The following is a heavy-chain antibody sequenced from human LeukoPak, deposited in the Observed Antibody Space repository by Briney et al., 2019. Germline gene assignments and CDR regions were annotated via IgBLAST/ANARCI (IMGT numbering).Heavy chain of an antibody. CDR3: AKDELSARRYYDSSAADY. CDR1: GYTFTSYD. D-gene: IGHD3-22*01. CDR2: MNPNSGNT. J-gene: IGHJ4*02. V-gene: IGHV1-8*01. Sequence: ASVKVSCKASGYTFTSYDINWVRQATGQGLEWMGWMNPNSGNTGYAQKFQGRVTMTRNTSISTAYMELSSLRSEDTAVYYCAKDELSARRYYDSSAADYWGQGTLVTVSS.